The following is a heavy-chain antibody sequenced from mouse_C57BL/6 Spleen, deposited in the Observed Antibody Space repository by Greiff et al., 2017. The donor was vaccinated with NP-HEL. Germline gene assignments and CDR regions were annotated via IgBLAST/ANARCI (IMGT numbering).Heavy chain of an antibody. CDR3: ARETGSYAMDD. CDR2: IYPGDGDT. D-gene: IGHD4-1*01. J-gene: IGHJ4*01. CDR1: GYAFSSYW. Sequence: QVQLQQSGAELVKPGASVKISCKASGYAFSSYWMNWVKQRPGKGLEWIGQIYPGDGDTNYNGKFKGKATMTADKSSRTAYMPLITLTSDDSAVYFCARETGSYAMDDWGQGTSVTVSS. V-gene: IGHV1-80*01.